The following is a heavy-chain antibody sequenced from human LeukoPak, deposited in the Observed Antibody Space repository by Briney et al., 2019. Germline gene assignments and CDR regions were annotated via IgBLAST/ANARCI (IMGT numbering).Heavy chain of an antibody. D-gene: IGHD5-12*01. V-gene: IGHV3-74*01. CDR2: INSDGSST. CDR3: AKDQNMVATAPFDC. CDR1: GFTFSSYW. Sequence: SGGSLRLSCAASGFTFSSYWMHWVRQAPGKGLVWVSRINSDGSSTSYADSVKGRFTISRDNSKNTLYLQMNSLRAEDTAIYYCAKDQNMVATAPFDCWGQGTLVTVSS. J-gene: IGHJ4*02.